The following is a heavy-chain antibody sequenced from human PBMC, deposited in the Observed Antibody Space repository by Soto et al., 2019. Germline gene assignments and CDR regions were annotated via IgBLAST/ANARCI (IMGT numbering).Heavy chain of an antibody. CDR2: INPKSGGT. CDR3: ARGHSTDCSNGLCSFFYNHEMDV. J-gene: IGHJ6*02. D-gene: IGHD2-8*01. CDR1: GYSFTDYH. Sequence: ASVKVSCKASGYSFTDYHIHWVRQAPGQGLEWLGRINPKSGGTSTAQKFQGWVTMTRDRSISTVYMELTRLRSDDTAVYFCARGHSTDCSNGLCSFFYNHEMDVWGQATTVTVSS. V-gene: IGHV1-2*04.